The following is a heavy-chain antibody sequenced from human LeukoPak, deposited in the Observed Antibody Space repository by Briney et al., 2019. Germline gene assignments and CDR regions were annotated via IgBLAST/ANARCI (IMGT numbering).Heavy chain of an antibody. Sequence: VASVKIFCKVSGYTFTDYYMHWVQQAPGKGLEWMGLVDPEDGETIYAEKFQARVTITADTSTDTAYMELHSLRSEDTALYYCATPIYGDYVDYWGQGTLVTVSS. CDR1: GYTFTDYY. CDR2: VDPEDGET. J-gene: IGHJ4*02. CDR3: ATPIYGDYVDY. D-gene: IGHD4-17*01. V-gene: IGHV1-69-2*01.